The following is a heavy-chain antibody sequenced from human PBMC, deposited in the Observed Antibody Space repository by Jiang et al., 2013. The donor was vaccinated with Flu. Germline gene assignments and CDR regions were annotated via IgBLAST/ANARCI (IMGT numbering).Heavy chain of an antibody. CDR2: IYYSGST. Sequence: PGLVKPSETLSLTCTVSGGSISSYYWSWIRQPPGKGLEWIGYIYYSGSTNYNPSLKSRVTISVDTSKNQFSLRLSSVTAADTAVYYCARTDHGGYSVPAWATTFDYWGQGTLVTVSS. V-gene: IGHV4-59*01. J-gene: IGHJ4*02. CDR1: GGSISSYY. D-gene: IGHD4-23*01. CDR3: ARTDHGGYSVPAWATTFDY.